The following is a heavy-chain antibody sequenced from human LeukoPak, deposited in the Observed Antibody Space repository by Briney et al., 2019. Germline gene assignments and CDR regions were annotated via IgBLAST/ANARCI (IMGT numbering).Heavy chain of an antibody. J-gene: IGHJ4*02. D-gene: IGHD6-13*01. CDR3: ARGRYLTTLGGAAAGFLDN. CDR1: GGSISSYY. Sequence: SETLSLTCTVSGGSISSYYWGWIRQPPGKGLEFIGYILYNGNTNYNPSLKRRVTISVDTSQKQFSLRLNSVTAADTAVYYCARGRYLTTLGGAAAGFLDNWGQGTLVTVSS. CDR2: ILYNGNT. V-gene: IGHV4-59*12.